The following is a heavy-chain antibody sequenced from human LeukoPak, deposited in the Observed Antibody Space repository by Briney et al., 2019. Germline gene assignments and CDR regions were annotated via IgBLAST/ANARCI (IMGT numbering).Heavy chain of an antibody. Sequence: SQTLSLTCAISGDSVSNNSAAWDWIRQSPSRGLEWLGRTYYKSKWYHDYSVSVKGRLTINPDTSKNQFSLQLNSMTPEDTAIYYCARHHRAYMVISYFDPWGQGTLVTVSS. CDR2: TYYKSKWYH. D-gene: IGHD4/OR15-4a*01. CDR3: ARHHRAYMVISYFDP. V-gene: IGHV6-1*01. J-gene: IGHJ5*02. CDR1: GDSVSNNSAA.